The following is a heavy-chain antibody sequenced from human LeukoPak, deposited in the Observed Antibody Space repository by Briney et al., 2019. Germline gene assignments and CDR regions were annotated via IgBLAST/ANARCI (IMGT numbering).Heavy chain of an antibody. CDR2: ISSGSSAI. Sequence: GGSLRLSCAASGFTFNTYSMNWVRQTPGKGLEWVSYISSGSSAIYYADSVKGRFTISRDNAKNSLYLQLNSLRAEDTAVYYCARDLDLGIVVVITAFDIWGQGTMVTVSS. CDR3: ARDLDLGIVVVITAFDI. CDR1: GFTFNTYS. D-gene: IGHD3-22*01. V-gene: IGHV3-48*01. J-gene: IGHJ3*02.